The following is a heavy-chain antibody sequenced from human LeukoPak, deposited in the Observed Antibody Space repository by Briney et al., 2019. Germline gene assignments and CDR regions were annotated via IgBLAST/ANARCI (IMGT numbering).Heavy chain of an antibody. J-gene: IGHJ6*02. CDR2: ISGSSTFT. D-gene: IGHD3-10*01. CDR3: ARDRTRSTSYYGMDV. V-gene: IGHV3-11*05. Sequence: GASLRLSCAASGFTFSDYYMSWIRQAPGKGLEWVSYISGSSTFTNYADSVKGRFTISRDNANNSLYLQMNSLRAEDTAVYYCARDRTRSTSYYGMDVWGQGTTVTVSS. CDR1: GFTFSDYY.